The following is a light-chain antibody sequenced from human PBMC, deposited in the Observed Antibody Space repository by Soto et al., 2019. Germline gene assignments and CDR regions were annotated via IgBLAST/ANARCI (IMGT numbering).Light chain of an antibody. Sequence: EIVLTQFPGTLSLSPGERAPLSCSASHCINSRYLAWYQQKPGQAPRLLMYDASTRATGIPDRFSGGGSGTDFTLTISRLEPEDFAVYYCQQYGSSPRTFGQGTKVDIK. CDR2: DAS. CDR1: HCINSRY. J-gene: IGKJ1*01. CDR3: QQYGSSPRT. V-gene: IGKV3-20*01.